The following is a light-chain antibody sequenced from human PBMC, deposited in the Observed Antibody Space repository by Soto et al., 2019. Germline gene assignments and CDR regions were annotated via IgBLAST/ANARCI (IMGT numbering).Light chain of an antibody. J-gene: IGKJ2*01. CDR1: QSLSSGY. Sequence: EIVLTQSPGTLSLSPGERATLSCRASQSLSSGYLAWYQQRPGQAPRLLIYGASSRATGIPDRFSGSGSGTHFTLTISSLQAEDVAVYYCQQYYTTPQTFGQGTKLEIK. CDR3: QQYYTTPQT. V-gene: IGKV3-20*01. CDR2: GAS.